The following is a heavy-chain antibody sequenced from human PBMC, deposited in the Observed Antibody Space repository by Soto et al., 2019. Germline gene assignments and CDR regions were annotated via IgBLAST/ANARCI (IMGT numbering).Heavy chain of an antibody. Sequence: PSETLSLTCTVSGGSISSGGYYWSWIRQHPGKGLEWIGYIYYSGSTYYNPSLKSRVTISVDTSKNQFSLKLSSVTAADTAVYYCARHNPPGTLEWYSSSSYNWFDPWGQGTLVTVSS. D-gene: IGHD6-13*01. V-gene: IGHV4-31*02. J-gene: IGHJ5*02. CDR3: ARHNPPGTLEWYSSSSYNWFDP. CDR1: GGSISSGGYY. CDR2: IYYSGST.